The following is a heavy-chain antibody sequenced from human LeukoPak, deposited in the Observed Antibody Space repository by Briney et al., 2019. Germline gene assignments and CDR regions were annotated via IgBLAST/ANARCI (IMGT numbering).Heavy chain of an antibody. CDR1: GGSFSGYY. J-gene: IGHJ4*02. CDR2: INHSGST. CDR3: ARGNNYYDSSGLDY. Sequence: SETLSLTCAVYGGSFSGYYWSWIRQPPGKGLEWIEEINHSGSTNYNPSLKSRVTISVDTSKNQFSLKLSSVTAADTAVYYCARGNNYYDSSGLDYWGQGTLVTVSS. V-gene: IGHV4-34*01. D-gene: IGHD3-22*01.